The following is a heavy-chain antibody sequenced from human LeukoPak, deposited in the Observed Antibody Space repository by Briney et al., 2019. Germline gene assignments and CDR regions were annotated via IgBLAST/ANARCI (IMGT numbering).Heavy chain of an antibody. D-gene: IGHD3-9*01. V-gene: IGHV1-18*01. CDR1: RYTFTSYG. CDR3: AREVLRYFDWPLDY. Sequence: ASVKVSCKASRYTFTSYGISWVRQAPGQGLEWMGWISAYNGNTNYAQKLQGRVTMTTDTSTSTAYMELRSLRSDDTAVYYCAREVLRYFDWPLDYWGQGTLVTISS. CDR2: ISAYNGNT. J-gene: IGHJ4*02.